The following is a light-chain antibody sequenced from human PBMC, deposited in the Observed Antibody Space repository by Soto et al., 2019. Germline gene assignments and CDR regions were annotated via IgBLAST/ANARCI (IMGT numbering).Light chain of an antibody. CDR1: QSISTY. Sequence: EIVLTQSPGTLSLSPGERAALSCRASQSISTYLAWYQQKPGQAPRLLIYSASNRATGIPDRFSGRGSGTDFTLTISRLEPADFAVYYCQQYDTSSPITFGQGTRLEIK. CDR2: SAS. CDR3: QQYDTSSPIT. V-gene: IGKV3-20*01. J-gene: IGKJ5*01.